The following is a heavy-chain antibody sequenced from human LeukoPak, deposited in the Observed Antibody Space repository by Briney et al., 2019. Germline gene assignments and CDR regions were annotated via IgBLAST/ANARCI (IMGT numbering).Heavy chain of an antibody. Sequence: SETLSLACTVSGGSISSSSYDWGWIRQRPGKGLEWIGSIYYSGSTYYNPSLKSRVTISVDTSKNQFSLKLSSVTAADTAVYYCATGGGYYFDYWGQGTLVTVSS. J-gene: IGHJ4*02. CDR1: GGSISSSSYD. CDR3: ATGGGYYFDY. CDR2: IYYSGST. V-gene: IGHV4-39*01. D-gene: IGHD3-22*01.